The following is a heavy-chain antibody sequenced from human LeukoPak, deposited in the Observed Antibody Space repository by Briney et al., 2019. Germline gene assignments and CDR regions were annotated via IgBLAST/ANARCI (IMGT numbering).Heavy chain of an antibody. Sequence: GASVKVSCKSSGYTFTDYIMNCGRQAPGQGLEWMGRMHPKSGNTNYAQKFQGRVTMTRNTSISTAYMELSSLKSDDTVVYDCARVAGTVAGTDRDDWGQGTLVTVSS. CDR1: GYTFTDYI. J-gene: IGHJ4*02. CDR3: ARVAGTVAGTDRDD. D-gene: IGHD6-19*01. CDR2: MHPKSGNT. V-gene: IGHV1-8*01.